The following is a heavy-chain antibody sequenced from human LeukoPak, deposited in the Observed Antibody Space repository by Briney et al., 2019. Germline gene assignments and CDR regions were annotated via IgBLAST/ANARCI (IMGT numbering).Heavy chain of an antibody. CDR1: GYTFSTYG. CDR3: ARAGRTVTSHFDY. J-gene: IGHJ4*02. CDR2: IGADNGAT. Sequence: GASATVSCKASGYTFSTYGISWVRHAPGQGREWMGWIGADNGATNHAQKVQGRITMTTDTSTSTAYMELRSLRSDGTAVFYCARAGRTVTSHFDYWGRGTLVSVSS. V-gene: IGHV1-18*01. D-gene: IGHD4-17*01.